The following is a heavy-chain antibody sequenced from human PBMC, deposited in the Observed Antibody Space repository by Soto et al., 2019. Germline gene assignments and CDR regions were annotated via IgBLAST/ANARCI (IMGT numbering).Heavy chain of an antibody. J-gene: IGHJ6*02. CDR2: ISSYGSDT. CDR1: GFSFSRYW. Sequence: EVQLVESGGGLVLPGGSLRLSCAASGFSFSRYWMHWVRQAPGKGLVWVSRISSYGSDTHYADSVKGRFTISRDNAKNTLYLHMKSLRADDTAVSYCASNYAYAEGYYWYGIDVWGQGTTVTVSS. CDR3: ASNYAYAEGYYWYGIDV. V-gene: IGHV3-74*01. D-gene: IGHD3-16*01.